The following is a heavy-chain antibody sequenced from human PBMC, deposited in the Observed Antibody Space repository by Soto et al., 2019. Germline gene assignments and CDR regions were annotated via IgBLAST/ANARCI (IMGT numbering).Heavy chain of an antibody. Sequence: GESLKISCMGSGYTFASPGIGGGRQMPGKGLEWMGIIYPGDSDTRYSPSFQGQVTISADKSIRTAYLQWNSLKASDTAMYYCVRVGLVGSNSLPNAWFDPWGPGTLVTVSS. CDR1: GYTFASPG. D-gene: IGHD2-8*02. J-gene: IGHJ5*02. CDR2: IYPGDSDT. V-gene: IGHV5-51*01. CDR3: VRVGLVGSNSLPNAWFDP.